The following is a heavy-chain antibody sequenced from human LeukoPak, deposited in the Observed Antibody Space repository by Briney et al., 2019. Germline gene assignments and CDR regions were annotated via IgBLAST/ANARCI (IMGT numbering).Heavy chain of an antibody. Sequence: PSETLSLTCAAYGGSFSDFYWNWIRQPPGKGLEWIGQISHSGGIDYNPSLQSRVTLSVDTSNNHFSLRLTPVTAADTAVYYCVREYSEYWSDWGQGSLVTVSS. CDR2: ISHSGGI. CDR3: VREYSEYWSD. J-gene: IGHJ4*02. D-gene: IGHD3-3*01. V-gene: IGHV4-34*01. CDR1: GGSFSDFY.